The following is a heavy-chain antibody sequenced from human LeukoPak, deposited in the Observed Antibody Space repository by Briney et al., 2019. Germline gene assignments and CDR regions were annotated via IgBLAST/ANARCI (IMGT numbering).Heavy chain of an antibody. V-gene: IGHV1-46*01. CDR2: INPSGGST. D-gene: IGHD2-8*01. Sequence: ASVKVSCKASGYTFTSYYMHWVRQAPGQGLEWMGIINPSGGSTSYAQKFQGRVTMTRDMSTSTVYMELSSLRSEDTALYYCARDYCTNGVCYTGDYWGQGTLVTVSS. J-gene: IGHJ4*02. CDR1: GYTFTSYY. CDR3: ARDYCTNGVCYTGDY.